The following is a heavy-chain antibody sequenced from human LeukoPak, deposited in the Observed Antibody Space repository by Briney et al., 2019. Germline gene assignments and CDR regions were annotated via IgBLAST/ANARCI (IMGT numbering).Heavy chain of an antibody. CDR2: IYNSGTT. D-gene: IGHD3-10*01. CDR3: ARHQHLWTLFDY. V-gene: IGHV4-59*08. J-gene: IGHJ4*02. Sequence: SEALSLTCAVSGGSISSHYWSWIRQPPGKGLEWIGYIYNSGTTNYNPSLKSRATISADTSKNQFSLNLTSVTAADTAVYYCARHQHLWTLFDYWGQGTLVTVSS. CDR1: GGSISSHY.